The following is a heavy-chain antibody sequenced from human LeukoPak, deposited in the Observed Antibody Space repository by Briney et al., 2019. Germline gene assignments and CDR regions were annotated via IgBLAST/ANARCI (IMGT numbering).Heavy chain of an antibody. CDR3: AGDPNRSYFDP. CDR1: GFAFSTYS. Sequence: PGGSLRLSCAASGFAFSTYSMHWVRQAPGKGLKWLALISSDGSNENFADSVKGRFTISRDNSKNTLYLQMNSLRSEDTAIYYCAGDPNRSYFDPWGQGTLVTVSS. D-gene: IGHD1-14*01. J-gene: IGHJ4*02. V-gene: IGHV3-30*01. CDR2: ISSDGSNE.